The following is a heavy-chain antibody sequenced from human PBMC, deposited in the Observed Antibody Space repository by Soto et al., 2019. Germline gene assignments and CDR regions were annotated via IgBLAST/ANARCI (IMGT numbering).Heavy chain of an antibody. V-gene: IGHV3-23*01. CDR1: GFTFSGYA. J-gene: IGHJ4*02. CDR2: ISGGDGSP. CDR3: AKWHTYNYDSLAFSGFDC. D-gene: IGHD3-16*01. Sequence: GGSLRLSCVASGFTFSGYAMTWVRQAPAKRLEWVSAISGGDGSPSYADSVKGRFTISRDNSKNTLYLHMNSLRADDTAAYYCAKWHTYNYDSLAFSGFDCWGQGTQVTVS.